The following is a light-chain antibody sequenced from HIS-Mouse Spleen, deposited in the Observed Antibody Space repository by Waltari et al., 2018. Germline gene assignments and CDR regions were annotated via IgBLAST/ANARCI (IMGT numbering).Light chain of an antibody. V-gene: IGLV2-14*03. CDR2: DVS. Sequence: QSALTQPASVSGSPGQSITISCTGTSSHVGGYNYVSWYQQHPGKVPKLMIYDVSNRPSGGSNRFSGSKSGNTASLTISGLQAEDEADYYCSSYTSSSTWVFGGGTKLTVL. CDR3: SSYTSSSTWV. J-gene: IGLJ3*02. CDR1: SSHVGGYNY.